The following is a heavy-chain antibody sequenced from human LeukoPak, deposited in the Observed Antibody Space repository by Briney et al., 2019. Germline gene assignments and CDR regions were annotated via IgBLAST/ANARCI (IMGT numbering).Heavy chain of an antibody. V-gene: IGHV3-23*01. CDR2: ISGSGDRT. CDR3: ARDPAVASRATFYY. CDR1: GFTFSSYA. J-gene: IGHJ4*02. Sequence: GGSLRLSCAASGFTFSSYAMNWVRQAPGKGLEWVSSISGSGDRTCYADSVKGRFTISRDNPENILYLQMDSLRAEDTAVYYCARDPAVASRATFYYWGQGTLVTVSS. D-gene: IGHD6-13*01.